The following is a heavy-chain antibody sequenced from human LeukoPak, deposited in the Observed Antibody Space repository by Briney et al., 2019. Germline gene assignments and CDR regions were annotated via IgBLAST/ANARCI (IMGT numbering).Heavy chain of an antibody. CDR3: AKDSGITMIVVVIQDAFDI. D-gene: IGHD3-22*01. CDR2: ISGSGGST. V-gene: IGHV3-23*01. J-gene: IGHJ3*02. CDR1: GFTFSSYA. Sequence: GGSLRLSCAASGFTFSSYAMSWVRQAPGKGLEWVSAISGSGGSTYYADSVKGRFTISRDNSKNTLYLQMNSLRAEDTAVYYCAKDSGITMIVVVIQDAFDIWGQGTMVTVSS.